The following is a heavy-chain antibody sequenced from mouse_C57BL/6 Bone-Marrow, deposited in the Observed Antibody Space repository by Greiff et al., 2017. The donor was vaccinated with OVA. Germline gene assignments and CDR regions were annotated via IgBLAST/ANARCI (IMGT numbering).Heavy chain of an antibody. D-gene: IGHD4-1*01. Sequence: VMLVESGAELVKPGASVKLSCKASGYTFTEYSIHWVKQRSGQGLEWIGWFYPGSGSTKYNEKFKVKATLTADTSSSTVYIELRRCTSVDAAVYVCERHGNGDDAMDYWGQGTSVTVSA. CDR3: ERHGNGDDAMDY. V-gene: IGHV1-62-2*01. CDR2: FYPGSGST. J-gene: IGHJ4*01. CDR1: GYTFTEYS.